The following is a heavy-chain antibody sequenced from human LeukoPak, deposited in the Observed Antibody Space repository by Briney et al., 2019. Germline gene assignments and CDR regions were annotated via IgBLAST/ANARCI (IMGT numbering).Heavy chain of an antibody. D-gene: IGHD3-10*01. CDR1: GFTFSSYA. Sequence: PGGSLRLSCAASGFTFSSYAMSWVRQVPGKGLEWVSAISGSGGSTYYADSVKGRFTISRDNAKNSLYLQMNSLRAEDTAVYYCARAYYYGSGSYPDSWGQGTLVTVSS. V-gene: IGHV3-23*01. CDR2: ISGSGGST. CDR3: ARAYYYGSGSYPDS. J-gene: IGHJ5*01.